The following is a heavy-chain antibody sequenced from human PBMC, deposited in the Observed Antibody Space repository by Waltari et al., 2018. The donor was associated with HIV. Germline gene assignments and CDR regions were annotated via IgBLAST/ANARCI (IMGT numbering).Heavy chain of an antibody. CDR1: GYTLTGLY. J-gene: IGHJ6*02. CDR2: INPNSGGT. V-gene: IGHV1-2*06. Sequence: QVQLVPSGAEVRKPGASVKVSCKASGYTLTGLYLHWVRQAPGQGLEWMGRINPNSGGTNYAQKFQARVTMTRDTSIGAAYMELSSLRPNDTAVYYCARVTTVTGDSYFYYGMDVWGQGTTVTVSS. D-gene: IGHD4-17*01. CDR3: ARVTTVTGDSYFYYGMDV.